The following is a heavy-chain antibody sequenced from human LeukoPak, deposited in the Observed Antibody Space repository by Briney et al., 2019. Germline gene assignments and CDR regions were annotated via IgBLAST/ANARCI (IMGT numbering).Heavy chain of an antibody. J-gene: IGHJ4*02. CDR2: IKQDGSEK. V-gene: IGHV3-7*01. CDR1: TXXXXW. Sequence: TXXXXWMSWVRQAPGKGLEWVANIKQDGSEKYYVDSVKGRFTISRDNAKNSLYLQMNSLRAEDTAVYYCASSSGPDYWGQGTLVTVSS. D-gene: IGHD6-19*01. CDR3: ASSSGPDY.